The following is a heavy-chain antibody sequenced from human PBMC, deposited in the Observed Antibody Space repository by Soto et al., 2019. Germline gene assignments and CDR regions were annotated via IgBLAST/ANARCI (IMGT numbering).Heavy chain of an antibody. CDR1: GFTLSSYA. CDR2: IRGSGGTT. J-gene: IGHJ4*02. V-gene: IGHV3-23*01. Sequence: EVQLLESGGGLVQPGGSLRLSCAASGFTLSSYAMSWVRQAPGKGLDWVSGIRGSGGTTYYEDSVTGRFTISRDNSKNTLYRQMNSLRAEDTAVYYCAKDVYGRVYWGQGTLVTVSS. CDR3: AKDVYGRVY. D-gene: IGHD4-17*01.